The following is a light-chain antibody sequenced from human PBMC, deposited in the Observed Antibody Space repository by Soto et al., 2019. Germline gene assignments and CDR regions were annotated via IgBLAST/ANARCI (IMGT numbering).Light chain of an antibody. CDR3: ASWDDSLTVV. V-gene: IGLV1-44*01. Sequence: CVLAVPPPASATGGHRITIPRTGSNSNIGGKTVTWYQQIPGQAPKVVIHSDDQRPSGVPDRFSGSKSGTSASLAISAVQSEDEADYFCASWDDSLTVVFGGGTKVTVL. CDR1: NSNIGGKT. CDR2: SDD. J-gene: IGLJ2*01.